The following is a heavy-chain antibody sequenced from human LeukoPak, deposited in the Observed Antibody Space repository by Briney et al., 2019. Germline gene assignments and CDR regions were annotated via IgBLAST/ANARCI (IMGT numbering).Heavy chain of an antibody. Sequence: GGSLRLSCAASGFTFSSYAMSWVRQAPGKGLEWVSGISGSGGSGSGGSTYYADPVKGRFTISRDNAKNSLYLQMNSLRAEDTAVYYCANSLRGVMRTFDYWGQGTLVTVSS. D-gene: IGHD3-16*01. J-gene: IGHJ4*02. CDR3: ANSLRGVMRTFDY. V-gene: IGHV3-23*01. CDR2: ISGSGGSGSGGST. CDR1: GFTFSSYA.